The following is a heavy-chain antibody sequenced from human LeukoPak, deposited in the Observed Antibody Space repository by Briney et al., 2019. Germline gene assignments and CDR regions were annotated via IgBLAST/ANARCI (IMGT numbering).Heavy chain of an antibody. V-gene: IGHV1-2*02. D-gene: IGHD5-18*01. J-gene: IGHJ4*02. CDR1: GYTFTGCY. CDR3: AKDTGNFNLGDH. Sequence: ASVKVSCKASGYTFTGCYMHWVRQAPGQGLEWMGWINPNSGTHYAQKFQGRVTMTRDTSISTAYMELTSLRSDDTAVYYFAKDTGNFNLGDHWGEGTQVSVSS. CDR2: INPNSGT.